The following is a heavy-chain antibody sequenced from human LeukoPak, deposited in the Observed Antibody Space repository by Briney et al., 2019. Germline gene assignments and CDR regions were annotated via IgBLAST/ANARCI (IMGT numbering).Heavy chain of an antibody. J-gene: IGHJ5*02. D-gene: IGHD4-17*01. V-gene: IGHV4-4*02. CDR2: IYHSGST. Sequence: PSETLSLTCAVSGGSISSSNWWSWVRQPPGKGLEWIGEIYHSGSTNYNPSLKSRVTISVDKSKNQFSLKLSSVTAADTAVYYCARDLTSGATVSWFDPWGQGTLVTVSS. CDR1: GGSISSSNW. CDR3: ARDLTSGATVSWFDP.